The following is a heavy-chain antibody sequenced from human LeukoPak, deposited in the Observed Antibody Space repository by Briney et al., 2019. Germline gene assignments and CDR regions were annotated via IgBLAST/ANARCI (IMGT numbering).Heavy chain of an antibody. CDR1: GFTFSSYA. V-gene: IGHV3-23*01. Sequence: PGGSLRLSCAASGFTFSSYAMSWVRQAPGKGLEWVSAISGSGGSTYYADSVKGRFTISRDNSKNTLYLQMNSLRAEDTAVYYCAKGAAQSMVRGAHLYYFDYWGQGTLVTVSS. J-gene: IGHJ4*02. CDR3: AKGAAQSMVRGAHLYYFDY. D-gene: IGHD3-10*01. CDR2: ISGSGGST.